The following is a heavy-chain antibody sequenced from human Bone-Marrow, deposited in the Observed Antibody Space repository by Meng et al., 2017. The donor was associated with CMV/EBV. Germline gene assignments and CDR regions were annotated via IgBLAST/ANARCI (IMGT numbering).Heavy chain of an antibody. CDR2: ISASRSYI. J-gene: IGHJ4*02. CDR3: ARDTGSLVYFVC. D-gene: IGHD2-8*02. V-gene: IGHV3-21*01. CDR1: GFTFSSYS. Sequence: GESLKISCAASGFTFSSYSMNWVRQAPGKGLEWVSTISASRSYIYYADSLKGRFTISRDNAKNSLYQQMNRLRPEDTAVYYCARDTGSLVYFVCWVQGTLVTVSS.